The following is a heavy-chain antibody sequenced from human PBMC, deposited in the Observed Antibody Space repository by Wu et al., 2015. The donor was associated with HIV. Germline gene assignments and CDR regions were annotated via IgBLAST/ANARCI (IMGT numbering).Heavy chain of an antibody. D-gene: IGHD3-10*01. CDR3: ARVKLSGESYFYYMDV. J-gene: IGHJ6*03. Sequence: QVQLVQSGPEVKKPGSSVRVSCKASGGTFSSYAFSWVRQAPGQGLEWMGGIIPFFGTTHYAQKFQGRVNFSADISTSTAYMEMSSLKSEDTAFYYCARVKLSGESYFYYMDVWGKGTTVIVSS. V-gene: IGHV1-69*14. CDR1: GGTFSSYA. CDR2: IIPFFGTT.